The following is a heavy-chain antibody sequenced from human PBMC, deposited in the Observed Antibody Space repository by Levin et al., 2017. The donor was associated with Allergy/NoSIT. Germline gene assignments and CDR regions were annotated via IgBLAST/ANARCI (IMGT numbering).Heavy chain of an antibody. CDR3: ACPGSYYEDK. V-gene: IGHV4-39*01. Sequence: PSETLSLTCTVSGGSISSSSYYWGWIRQPPGKGLEWIGSIYYSGSTYYNPSLKSRVTISVDTSKNQFSLKLSSVTAADTAVYYCACPGSYYEDKWGQGTMVTVSS. CDR2: IYYSGST. J-gene: IGHJ3*01. D-gene: IGHD1-26*01. CDR1: GGSISSSSYY.